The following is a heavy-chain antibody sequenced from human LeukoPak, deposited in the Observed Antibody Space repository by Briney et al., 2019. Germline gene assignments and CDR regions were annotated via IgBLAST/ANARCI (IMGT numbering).Heavy chain of an antibody. D-gene: IGHD1-26*01. Sequence: GGSLRLSCAASGFTFSSYAMSWVRQAPGKGLEWVSAISGSGGSTYYADSVKGRFTISRDNSKNTLYLQMNSLRAEDTAVYYCAKVGATTVTSPPDYYYMDVWGKGTTVTVSS. V-gene: IGHV3-23*01. CDR1: GFTFSSYA. J-gene: IGHJ6*03. CDR3: AKVGATTVTSPPDYYYMDV. CDR2: ISGSGGST.